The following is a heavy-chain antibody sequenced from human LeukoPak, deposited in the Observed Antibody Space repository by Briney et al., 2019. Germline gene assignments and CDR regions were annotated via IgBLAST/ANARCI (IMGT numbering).Heavy chain of an antibody. J-gene: IGHJ3*02. Sequence: GGSLRLSCAASGFTFSSYWMHWVRQAPGKGLVWVSRINTDGSSTSYADSVKGRFTISRDNAKNTLYLQMNSLRAEDTAVYYCARVPIWQSGDAFDIWGQGTMVTVSS. CDR3: ARVPIWQSGDAFDI. CDR2: INTDGSST. V-gene: IGHV3-74*01. CDR1: GFTFSSYW. D-gene: IGHD1-26*01.